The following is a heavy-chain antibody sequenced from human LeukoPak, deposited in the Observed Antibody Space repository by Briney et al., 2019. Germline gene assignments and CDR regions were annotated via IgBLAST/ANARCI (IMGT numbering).Heavy chain of an antibody. CDR1: GFSFSDSY. CDR3: VRETRWYFDL. Sequence: GGSLRLSCAASGFSFSDSYMSWIRQAPGEGLEWVSYISPTSSIIHYADSVKGRFTISRDNAKNSLYLQMNSLRADDTAVYYWVRETRWYFDLWGRGTLVTVSS. V-gene: IGHV3-11*01. D-gene: IGHD4-23*01. J-gene: IGHJ2*01. CDR2: ISPTSSII.